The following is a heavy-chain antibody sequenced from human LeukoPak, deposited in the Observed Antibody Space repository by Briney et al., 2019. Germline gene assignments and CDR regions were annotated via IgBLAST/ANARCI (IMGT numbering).Heavy chain of an antibody. J-gene: IGHJ4*02. D-gene: IGHD5-18*01. V-gene: IGHV4-34*01. CDR3: ARGRGYSYGYRY. CDR1: GGSFSGYY. Sequence: PSETLSLTCAVYGGSFSGYYWSWNRQPPGKGLEWIGEINHSGSTNYNPSLKSRVTISVDTSKNQFSLKLSSVTAADTAVYYCARGRGYSYGYRYWGQGTLVTVSS. CDR2: INHSGST.